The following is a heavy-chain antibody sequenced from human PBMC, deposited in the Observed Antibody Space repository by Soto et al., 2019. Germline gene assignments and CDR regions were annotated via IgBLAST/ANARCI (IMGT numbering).Heavy chain of an antibody. D-gene: IGHD2-2*01. V-gene: IGHV3-49*03. Sequence: PGGSLRLSCTASGFTCGDYAVSWFRQAPGKGLQWVGFVRGTAYGGTTEYAASVKGRFTISRGDSKSIAYLQMNSLKTEDTAVYYCTRERDCSSTNCLDYYYHGMVVWGRGTTVTVSS. CDR3: TRERDCSSTNCLDYYYHGMVV. J-gene: IGHJ6*02. CDR1: GFTCGDYA. CDR2: VRGTAYGGTT.